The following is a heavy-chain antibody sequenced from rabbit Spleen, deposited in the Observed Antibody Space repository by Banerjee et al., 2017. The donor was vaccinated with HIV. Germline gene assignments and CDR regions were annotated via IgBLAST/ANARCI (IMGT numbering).Heavy chain of an antibody. Sequence: QEQLVESGGGLVKPEGSLTLTCTASGFSFSSSYWIWWVRQAPGKGLEWIACIYAGSSGKTAYASWAKGRFTISKTSSTTVTLQMTSLTAADTATYFCARLVSGSGELNLWGPGTLVTVS. J-gene: IGHJ4*01. V-gene: IGHV1S45*01. CDR3: ARLVSGSGELNL. CDR2: IYAGSSGKT. CDR1: GFSFSSSYW. D-gene: IGHD1-1*01.